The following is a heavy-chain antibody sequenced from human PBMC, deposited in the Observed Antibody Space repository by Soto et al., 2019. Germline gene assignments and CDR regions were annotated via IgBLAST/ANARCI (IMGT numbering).Heavy chain of an antibody. D-gene: IGHD6-6*01. Sequence: ASVKVSCKASGYTVTFYDINWVRQATGQGLEWMGWMNPNSGNTGYAQNFQGRITMTRNTSISTAYMELSSLRSEGTAVYYCARSPAARGPWGKGPLVTVSS. CDR1: GYTVTFYD. V-gene: IGHV1-8*01. CDR3: ARSPAARGP. J-gene: IGHJ5*02. CDR2: MNPNSGNT.